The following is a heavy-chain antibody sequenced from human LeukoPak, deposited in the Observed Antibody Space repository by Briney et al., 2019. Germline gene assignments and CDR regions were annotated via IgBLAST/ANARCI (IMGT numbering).Heavy chain of an antibody. V-gene: IGHV1-69*01. CDR1: GGTFSSYA. Sequence: SXXKVSCKASGGTFSSYAISWVRQAPGQGLEWMGGIIPIFGTANYAQKFQGRVTITADESTSTAYMELSSLRSEDTAVYYCARVGLRELLGYFDYWGQGTLVTVSS. CDR2: IIPIFGTA. D-gene: IGHD1-26*01. CDR3: ARVGLRELLGYFDY. J-gene: IGHJ4*02.